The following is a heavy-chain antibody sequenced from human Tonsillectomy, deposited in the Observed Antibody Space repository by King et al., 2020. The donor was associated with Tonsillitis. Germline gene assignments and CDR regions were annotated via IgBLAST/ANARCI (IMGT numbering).Heavy chain of an antibody. Sequence: DVQLVESGGGLVKPGGSLRLSCAASGFTFSNYNMNWVRQAPEKGLEWVSSISSGSSYIYYADSMKGRFTISRDKAKNSLYLQMNSLRAEDTAAYYCARDLNSDFSVGSYYSYWFFDLLGRGTLVTVSS. V-gene: IGHV3-21*01. J-gene: IGHJ2*01. CDR2: ISSGSSYI. CDR3: ARDLNSDFSVGSYYSYWFFDL. CDR1: GFTFSNYN. D-gene: IGHD2-15*01.